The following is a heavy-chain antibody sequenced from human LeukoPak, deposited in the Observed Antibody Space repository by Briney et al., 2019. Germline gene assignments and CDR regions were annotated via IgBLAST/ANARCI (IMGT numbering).Heavy chain of an antibody. CDR1: GFTFSSYA. CDR2: ITSSDRT. D-gene: IGHD4-17*01. Sequence: GGSLRLSCAASGFTFSSYAVAWVRQAPGKGLEWVSSITSSDRTYYADSVKGRFTISRDNSKNTLYMEMTSLRAEDTAVYYCAKGAYGDCYWGQGTLVTVSS. V-gene: IGHV3-23*01. CDR3: AKGAYGDCY. J-gene: IGHJ4*02.